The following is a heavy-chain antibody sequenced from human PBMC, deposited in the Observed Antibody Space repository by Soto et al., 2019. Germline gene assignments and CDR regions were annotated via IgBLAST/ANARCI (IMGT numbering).Heavy chain of an antibody. Sequence: EVQLVESGGGLVLPGGSLRLSCAASGFTFSRYWMHWVRQASGKGLVWVSRISSYGSDTHYADSVKGRFTISRDNAKNTLYLQMNSLRADDTAVYYCASNYAYAEGYYWYGIDVWGQGTTVTFSS. CDR1: GFTFSRYW. D-gene: IGHD3-16*01. CDR3: ASNYAYAEGYYWYGIDV. V-gene: IGHV3-74*01. J-gene: IGHJ6*02. CDR2: ISSYGSDT.